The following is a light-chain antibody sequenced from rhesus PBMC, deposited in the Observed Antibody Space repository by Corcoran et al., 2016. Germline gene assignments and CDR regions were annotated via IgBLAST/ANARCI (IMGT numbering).Light chain of an antibody. CDR3: LQHNSYPYS. J-gene: IGKJ2*01. CDR2: RAS. Sequence: DIQMTQSPSSLSASVGDTVTISCRASQTISSWLAWYQQKPGKPPNLLIYRASSLQSGVPSRFSGSGAGTDFTRTISSLQSEDFAVYYCLQHNSYPYSFGQGTKVEIK. V-gene: IGKV1-22*01. CDR1: QTISSW.